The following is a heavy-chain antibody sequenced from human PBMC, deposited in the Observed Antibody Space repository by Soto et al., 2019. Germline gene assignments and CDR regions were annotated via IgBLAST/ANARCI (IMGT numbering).Heavy chain of an antibody. CDR2: IYYSGST. D-gene: IGHD6-6*01. J-gene: IGHJ4*02. V-gene: IGHV4-31*03. CDR3: ARRVAAGPVDY. Sequence: QVQLQESGPGLVKPSQTLSLTCTVSGGSISSGGYYWSWIRQHPGKGLEWIGYIYYSGSTYYNPSLKGRVTLSVYTPKNQFSLKLSSVTAADTAVYYCARRVAAGPVDYWGQGTLVTVSS. CDR1: GGSISSGGYY.